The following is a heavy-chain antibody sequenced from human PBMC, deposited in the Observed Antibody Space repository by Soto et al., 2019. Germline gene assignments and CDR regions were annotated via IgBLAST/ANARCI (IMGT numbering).Heavy chain of an antibody. J-gene: IGHJ5*02. D-gene: IGHD3-22*01. V-gene: IGHV4-31*03. Sequence: SETLSLTCNVSGGSISSGGYYWSWIRQHPGKGLEWIGYIYYSGSTYYNPSLKSRVTISVDTSKNQFSLKLSSVTAADTAVYYCARDRPYYYDSSGYGFNWFDPWGQGTLVTVSS. CDR3: ARDRPYYYDSSGYGFNWFDP. CDR2: IYYSGST. CDR1: GGSISSGGYY.